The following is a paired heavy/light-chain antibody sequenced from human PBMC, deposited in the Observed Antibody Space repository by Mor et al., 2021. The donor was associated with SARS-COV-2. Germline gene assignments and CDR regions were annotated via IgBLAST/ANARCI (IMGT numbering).Light chain of an antibody. J-gene: IGKJ2*03. Sequence: DIVMTQSPDSLAVSLGERATINCKSSQSILYRSNNKNYLAWYQQKPGQPPKLLFYWASTRESGVPDRFSGSGSGTDFTLSISSLQAEDVAVYYCQQYYNSPYSFGQGTKLEIK. CDR2: WAS. CDR3: QQYYNSPYS. V-gene: IGKV4-1*01. CDR1: QSILYRSNNKNY.
Heavy chain of an antibody. CDR1: GYTFTDYT. D-gene: IGHD6-19*01. J-gene: IGHJ1*01. CDR3: LRSSVPSSGWIGDFQH. V-gene: IGHV1-3*01. CDR2: INAGNGNT. Sequence: QVQLVQSGAEVKKPGASVKVSCKASGYTFTDYTIHWVCQAPGQRLEWMGWINAGNGNTRYSQRFQGRVTITRDTSASTAYMELSSLTSEDAAVYYCLRSSVPSSGWIGDFQHWGQGTLVSVSS.